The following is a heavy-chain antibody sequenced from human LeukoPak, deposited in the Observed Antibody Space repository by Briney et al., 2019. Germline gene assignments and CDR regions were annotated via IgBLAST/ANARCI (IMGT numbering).Heavy chain of an antibody. D-gene: IGHD1-26*01. CDR1: GFTFSSYS. CDR3: ARESRGSPDY. V-gene: IGHV3-21*01. CDR2: ICNSSSNI. J-gene: IGHJ4*02. Sequence: GGCLRLSCAASGFTFSSYSMNWVRQAPGKGLEWVSSICNSSSNIYYADSVKGRFTTSNDNAKNSLYLQMNSLRAEGTAVYYCARESRGSPDYWGQGTLVPVS.